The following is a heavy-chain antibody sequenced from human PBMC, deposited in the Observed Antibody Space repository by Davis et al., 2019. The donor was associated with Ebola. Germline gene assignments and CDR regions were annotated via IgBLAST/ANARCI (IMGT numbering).Heavy chain of an antibody. J-gene: IGHJ5*02. Sequence: PGGSLRLSCTVSGYSISSGYYWGWIRQPPGKGLEWIGSIYHSGSTYYTPSLKSRVTISVDTSKNQFSLKLSSVTAADTAVYYCARGYDFWSGYYLGWFDPWGQGTLVTVSS. CDR3: ARGYDFWSGYYLGWFDP. CDR1: GYSISSGYY. CDR2: IYHSGST. V-gene: IGHV4-38-2*02. D-gene: IGHD3-3*01.